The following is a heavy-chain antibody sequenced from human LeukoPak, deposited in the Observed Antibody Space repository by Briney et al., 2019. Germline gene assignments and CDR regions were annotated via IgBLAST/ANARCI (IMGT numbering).Heavy chain of an antibody. Sequence: GGSLRLSCAASGFTFSSYIMNWVRQAPGKGLEWVSSISSSSSYIYYADPVKGRFTISRDNAKNSLYLQMNSLRAEDTAVYYCARDVYSRFLDYWGQGTLVTVSS. V-gene: IGHV3-21*01. CDR2: ISSSSSYI. D-gene: IGHD2-21*01. J-gene: IGHJ4*02. CDR3: ARDVYSRFLDY. CDR1: GFTFSSYI.